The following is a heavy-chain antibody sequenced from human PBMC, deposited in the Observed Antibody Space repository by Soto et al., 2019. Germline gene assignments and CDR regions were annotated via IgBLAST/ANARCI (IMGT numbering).Heavy chain of an antibody. CDR3: ARRRDGYTGVWFDP. CDR1: VAPINGFY. Sequence: ETLSRTCPLSVAPINGFYWSWVRQPPGKGLEWIGHIYYSGSANYNPSLKSRVTISLDMSKNQFSLNLTSVTAADTAVYYCARRRDGYTGVWFDPWGQGTLVTVSP. D-gene: IGHD5-12*01. J-gene: IGHJ5*02. CDR2: IYYSGSA. V-gene: IGHV4-59*01.